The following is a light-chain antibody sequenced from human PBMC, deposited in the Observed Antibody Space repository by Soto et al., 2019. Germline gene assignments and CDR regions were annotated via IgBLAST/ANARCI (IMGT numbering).Light chain of an antibody. CDR1: QGISNS. V-gene: IGKV1-27*01. CDR3: QTYNSARVT. CDR2: AAS. J-gene: IGKJ4*01. Sequence: DIQMTQSPSSLSASVGDRVTITCRASQGISNSLAWYQQNAGKSPNLLIYAASTLQSGVPSRFSGSGSGTDFSLTISSLQPEDVATYYCQTYNSARVTFGGGTKVEIK.